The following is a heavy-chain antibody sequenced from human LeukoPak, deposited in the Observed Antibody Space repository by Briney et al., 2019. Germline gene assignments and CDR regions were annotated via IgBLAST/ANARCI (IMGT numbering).Heavy chain of an antibody. D-gene: IGHD5-18*01. CDR3: ARGQVGYSYGFRAFDI. CDR2: INPSGGST. CDR1: GYTFTSYY. V-gene: IGHV1-46*01. Sequence: ASVKVSCKASGYTFTSYYMHWVRQAPGQGLGWMGIINPSGGSTSYAQKFQGRVTMTRDTSTSTVYMELSSLRSEGTAVYYCARGQVGYSYGFRAFDIWGQGTMVTVSS. J-gene: IGHJ3*02.